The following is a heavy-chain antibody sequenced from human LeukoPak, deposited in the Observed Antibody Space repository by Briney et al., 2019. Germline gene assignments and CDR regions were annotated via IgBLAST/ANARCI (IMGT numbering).Heavy chain of an antibody. J-gene: IGHJ4*02. CDR3: ARQVRSGYSGYDWTLYFDY. Sequence: SQTLSLTCVISGDSVSSNSAAWNWIRQSPSRGLEWLGRTYYRSTWNNDYAVSVKSRITINPDTSKNQFSLQLNSVTPEDTAVYFCARQVRSGYSGYDWTLYFDYWGQGTLVTVSS. CDR2: TYYRSTWNN. V-gene: IGHV6-1*01. D-gene: IGHD5-12*01. CDR1: GDSVSSNSAA.